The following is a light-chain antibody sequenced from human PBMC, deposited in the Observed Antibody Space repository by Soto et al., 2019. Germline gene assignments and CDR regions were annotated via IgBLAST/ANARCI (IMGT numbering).Light chain of an antibody. J-gene: IGLJ2*01. Sequence: QLVLTQSPSASASLGASVKLTCTLSSGHSNYAIAWHQQQPEQGPRYLMQLNRDGSHSKGDGIPNRFPGSGSGAERYLASSSLQSEDEADYYCQTWGTGIVIVGGGTKLTGL. V-gene: IGLV4-69*01. CDR1: SGHSNYA. CDR3: QTWGTGIVI. CDR2: LNRDGSH.